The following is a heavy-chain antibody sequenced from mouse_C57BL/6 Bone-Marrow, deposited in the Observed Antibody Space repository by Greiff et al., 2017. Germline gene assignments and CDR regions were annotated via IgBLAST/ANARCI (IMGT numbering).Heavy chain of an antibody. CDR2: IYPGDGDT. CDR1: GYAFSSSW. J-gene: IGHJ2*01. V-gene: IGHV1-82*01. CDR3: ARRITTVVAHYFDY. Sequence: QVQLKQSGPELVKPGASVKISCKASGYAFSSSWMNWVKQRPGKGLEWIGRIYPGDGDTNYNGKFKGKATLTADKSSSTAYMQLSSLTSEDSAVYFCARRITTVVAHYFDYWGQGTTLTVSS. D-gene: IGHD1-1*01.